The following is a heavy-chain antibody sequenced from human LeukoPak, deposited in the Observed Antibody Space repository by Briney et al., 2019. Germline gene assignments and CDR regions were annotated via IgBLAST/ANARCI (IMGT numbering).Heavy chain of an antibody. CDR1: GGSISSYY. J-gene: IGHJ4*02. V-gene: IGHV4-4*09. Sequence: SETLSLSCTVSGGSISSYYWSWIRQPPGKELQWIGYIHSTGTTKFNPSLESRVTMSVDTSKNQFSLKLISVTAADTAVYYCARHARRDAYNPNDYWGQGTLVTVSS. CDR3: ARHARRDAYNPNDY. CDR2: IHSTGTT. D-gene: IGHD5-24*01.